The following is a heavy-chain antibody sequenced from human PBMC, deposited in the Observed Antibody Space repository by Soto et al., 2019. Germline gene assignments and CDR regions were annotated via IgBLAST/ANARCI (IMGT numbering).Heavy chain of an antibody. CDR2: ISWNSGSI. J-gene: IGHJ4*02. CDR1: GFTFSSYA. Sequence: LRLSCAASGFTFSSYAMSWVRQAPGKGLEWVSAISWNSGSIGYADSVKGRFTISRDNAKNSLYLQMNSLRAEDTALYYCAKAGFWSGYYSLVDYWGQGTLVTAPQ. V-gene: IGHV3-9*01. D-gene: IGHD3-3*01. CDR3: AKAGFWSGYYSLVDY.